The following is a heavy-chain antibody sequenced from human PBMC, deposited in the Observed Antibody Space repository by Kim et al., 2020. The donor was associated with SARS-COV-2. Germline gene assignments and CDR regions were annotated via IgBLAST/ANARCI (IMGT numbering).Heavy chain of an antibody. D-gene: IGHD6-13*01. CDR2: ISYDGSNK. CDR3: AKDLKTYSSSWSGLGDY. Sequence: GGSLRLSCAASGFTFSSYGMHWVRQAPGKGLEWVAVISYDGSNKYYADSVKGRFTISRDNSKNTLYLQMNSLRAEDTAVYYCAKDLKTYSSSWSGLGDYWGQGTLVTVSS. V-gene: IGHV3-30*18. CDR1: GFTFSSYG. J-gene: IGHJ4*02.